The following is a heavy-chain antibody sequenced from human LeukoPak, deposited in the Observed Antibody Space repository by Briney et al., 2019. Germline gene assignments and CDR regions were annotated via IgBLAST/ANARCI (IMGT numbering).Heavy chain of an antibody. J-gene: IGHJ6*03. V-gene: IGHV1-8*01. Sequence: PTASVKVSCKASGYTCTSYDINWVRQATGQGLEWMGWMNPNSGNTGYAQKFQGRVTITRNTSISTAYMELSSLRSEDTAVYYCARGRVRMWSGSYYYMDVWGKGTTVTVSS. CDR2: MNPNSGNT. CDR1: GYTCTSYD. CDR3: ARGRVRMWSGSYYYMDV. D-gene: IGHD3-3*01.